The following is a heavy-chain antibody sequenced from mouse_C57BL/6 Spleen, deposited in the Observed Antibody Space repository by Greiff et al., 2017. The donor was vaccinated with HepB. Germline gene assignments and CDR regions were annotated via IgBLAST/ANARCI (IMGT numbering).Heavy chain of an antibody. CDR2: INPGSGGT. D-gene: IGHD2-5*01. Sequence: QVQLKQSGAELVRPGTSVKVSCKASGYAFTNYLIEWVKQRPGQGLEWIGVINPGSGGTNYNEKFKGKATLTADKSSSTAYMQLSSLTSEDSAVYFCARSSYYSNYGYFDYWGQGTTLTVSS. V-gene: IGHV1-54*01. J-gene: IGHJ2*01. CDR3: ARSSYYSNYGYFDY. CDR1: GYAFTNYL.